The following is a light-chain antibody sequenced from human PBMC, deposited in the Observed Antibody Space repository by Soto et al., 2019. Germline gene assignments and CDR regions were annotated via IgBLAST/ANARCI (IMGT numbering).Light chain of an antibody. Sequence: QSVLTQPASVSGSPGQSITISCTGTNSNIGDYNYVSWYQQHPGKAPKLIIYEVSNRPSGVSIRFSGSKSGNTASLTISGLQAEDEADYYCGSYATNSLYVFATGTKVTVL. J-gene: IGLJ1*01. CDR3: GSYATNSLYV. CDR1: NSNIGDYNY. CDR2: EVS. V-gene: IGLV2-14*01.